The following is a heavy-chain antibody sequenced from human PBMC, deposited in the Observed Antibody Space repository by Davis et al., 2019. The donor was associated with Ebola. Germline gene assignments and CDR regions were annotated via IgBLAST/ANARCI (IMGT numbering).Heavy chain of an antibody. V-gene: IGHV4-34*01. CDR3: ARSMIVVVTRDAFDI. D-gene: IGHD3-22*01. CDR2: INHSGST. CDR1: GGSFSGYY. Sequence: SETLSLTCALYGGSFSGYYWSWIRQPPGKGLEWIGEINHSGSTNYNPSLKSRVTISVDTSKNQFSLKLSSVTAADTAVYYCARSMIVVVTRDAFDIWGQGTMVTVSS. J-gene: IGHJ3*02.